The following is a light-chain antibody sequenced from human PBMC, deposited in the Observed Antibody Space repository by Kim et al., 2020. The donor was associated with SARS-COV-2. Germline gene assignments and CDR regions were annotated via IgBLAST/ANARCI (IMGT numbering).Light chain of an antibody. Sequence: EMVLTQSPGTLSLSPGEIATLSCRASQSVSSNYLAWYQQKPGQAPRLLIYGASSRATGIPDRFSGCGSGTDFTLTISRLEPEDFAIYYCQHYANSRYTFGQGTKLEI. V-gene: IGKV3-20*01. CDR1: QSVSSNY. J-gene: IGKJ2*01. CDR2: GAS. CDR3: QHYANSRYT.